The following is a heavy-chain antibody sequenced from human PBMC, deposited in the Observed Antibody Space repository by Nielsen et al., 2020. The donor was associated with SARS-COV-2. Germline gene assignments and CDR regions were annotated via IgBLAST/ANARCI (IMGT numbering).Heavy chain of an antibody. V-gene: IGHV4-31*03. J-gene: IGHJ4*02. CDR3: ARGGYSYGYGY. CDR2: IYYSGST. Sequence: LRLSCTVSGGSISSGGYYWSWIRQHPGKGLEWIGYIYYSGSTYYNPSLKSRVTISVDTSKNQFSLKLSSVTAADTAVYYCARGGYSYGYGYWGQGTLVTVSS. CDR1: GGSISSGGYY. D-gene: IGHD5-18*01.